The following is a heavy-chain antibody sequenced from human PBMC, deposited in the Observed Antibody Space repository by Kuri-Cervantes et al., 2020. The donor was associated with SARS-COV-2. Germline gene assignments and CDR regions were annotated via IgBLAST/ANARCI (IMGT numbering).Heavy chain of an antibody. CDR1: GFIFSSYE. D-gene: IGHD3-3*01. Sequence: GSLTLSCPVCGFIFSSYEMNWVRQAPGKGLEWVSYISSSGSTIYYADSVKGRFTISRDNAKNSLYLQMNSLRAEDTAVYYCARGSQGSGLEVFDYWGQGTLVTVSS. V-gene: IGHV3-48*03. CDR2: ISSSGSTI. J-gene: IGHJ4*02. CDR3: ARGSQGSGLEVFDY.